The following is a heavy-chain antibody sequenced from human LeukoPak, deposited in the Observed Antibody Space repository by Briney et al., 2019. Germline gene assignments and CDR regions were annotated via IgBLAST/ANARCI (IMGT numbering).Heavy chain of an antibody. D-gene: IGHD1-20*01. V-gene: IGHV4-61*01. J-gene: IGHJ3*02. Sequence: PSETLSLTCTVSGGSVSNGNYYWSWLQQPPGKALEWIGYIYYTGSTNYNPSLEGRVTISVDTSKNQFSLKLSSVTAADTAVYYCARDRVYNWNDHHAFDIWGQGTMVTVSS. CDR3: ARDRVYNWNDHHAFDI. CDR2: IYYTGST. CDR1: GGSVSNGNYY.